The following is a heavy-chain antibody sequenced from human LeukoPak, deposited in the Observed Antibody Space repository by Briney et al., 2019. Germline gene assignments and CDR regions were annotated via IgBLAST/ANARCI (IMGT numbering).Heavy chain of an antibody. V-gene: IGHV7-4-1*02. D-gene: IGHD6-19*01. CDR1: GYTFTSSA. CDR3: ATDLKKGDSGCFDY. J-gene: IGHJ4*02. Sequence: EASVTVSCTASGYTFTSSALNWVRQAPGQGLEWMGWINTNTGNPTYAQGFTGRFVFSLDTSASTAYLQISSLKAEDTAVYYCATDLKKGDSGCFDYWGQGTLVTVSS. CDR2: INTNTGNP.